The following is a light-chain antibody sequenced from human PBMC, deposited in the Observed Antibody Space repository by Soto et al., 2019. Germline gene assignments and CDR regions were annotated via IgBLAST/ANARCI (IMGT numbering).Light chain of an antibody. CDR3: QKHNSAPLF. J-gene: IGKJ3*01. Sequence: DIQMTQSPSSLSASFGDRVTITCRASQGISNFLAWYQQKPGKVPKLLIYATSTLQSGVPSRFSGSGFGTDFTLTISSLQPEDVATYYCQKHNSAPLFFGPGTKVDIK. V-gene: IGKV1-27*01. CDR2: ATS. CDR1: QGISNF.